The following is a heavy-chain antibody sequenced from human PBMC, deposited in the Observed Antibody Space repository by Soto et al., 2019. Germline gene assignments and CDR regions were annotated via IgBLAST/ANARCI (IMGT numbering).Heavy chain of an antibody. J-gene: IGHJ6*01. V-gene: IGHV3-23*01. CDR1: VCTFKSYA. Sequence: VGSLRLSCASSVCTFKSYAMTCVRHAPGKGLEWVSIISSSGDATYYVDSVKGRFTISRDNSRNTLNLQMNSLRVEDTAVYYCAKNADFSSWGMEVWGQGTTVIVS. CDR2: ISSSGDAT. CDR3: AKNADFSSWGMEV. D-gene: IGHD3-3*01.